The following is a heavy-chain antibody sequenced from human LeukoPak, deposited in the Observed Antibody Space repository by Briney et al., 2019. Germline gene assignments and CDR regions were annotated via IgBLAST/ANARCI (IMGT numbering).Heavy chain of an antibody. Sequence: ASVKVSCKASGGTFSSYAISWVRQAPGQGLEWMGGIIPIFGTANYAQKFQGRVTITTDESTSTAYMELSSLRSEDTAVYYCASGDYDSTRRFDYWGQGTLVTVSS. D-gene: IGHD3-22*01. J-gene: IGHJ4*02. CDR3: ASGDYDSTRRFDY. CDR2: IIPIFGTA. V-gene: IGHV1-69*05. CDR1: GGTFSSYA.